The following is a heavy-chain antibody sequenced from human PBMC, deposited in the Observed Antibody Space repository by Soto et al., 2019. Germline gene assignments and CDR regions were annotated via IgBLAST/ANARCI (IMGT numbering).Heavy chain of an antibody. CDR1: GYTFTSYW. CDR2: IYPSNSET. D-gene: IGHD3-22*01. Sequence: EVQLVQSGAEVKKPGESLKISCKASGYTFTSYWIGWVRQMPGKGLEWMGIIYPSNSETRFSPSFQGQVNLSADKSIFTAYLQWSSLKALDTAMYYCARQGYHYDTYSFGYWGQGTLVTVSP. CDR3: ARQGYHYDTYSFGY. V-gene: IGHV5-51*01. J-gene: IGHJ4*02.